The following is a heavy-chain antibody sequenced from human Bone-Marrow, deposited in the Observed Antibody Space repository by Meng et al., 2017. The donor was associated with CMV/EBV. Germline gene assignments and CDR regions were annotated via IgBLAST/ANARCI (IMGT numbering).Heavy chain of an antibody. CDR2: ISYDGSNK. CDR1: GFTFSSYA. Sequence: GESLKISCAASGFTFSSYAMHWVRQAPGKGLEWVAVISYDGSNKYYADSVKGRFTISRDNSKNTLYLQMNSLRADDTAVYYCGRGAPSGFDPWGHGTLVTVSS. V-gene: IGHV3-30-3*01. J-gene: IGHJ5*02. CDR3: GRGAPSGFDP.